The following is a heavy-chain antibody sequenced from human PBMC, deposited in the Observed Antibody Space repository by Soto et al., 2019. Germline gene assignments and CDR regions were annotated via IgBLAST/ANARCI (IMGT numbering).Heavy chain of an antibody. V-gene: IGHV3-30*18. CDR2: ISYDGSNK. CDR3: AKERYSSGWYALHQHFDY. Sequence: QVQLVESGGGVVQPGRSLRLSCAASGFTFSSYGMHWVRQAPGKGLEWVAVISYDGSNKYYADSVKGRFTISRDNSKNTLYLQMNSLRAEDTAVYYCAKERYSSGWYALHQHFDYWGQGTLVTVSS. CDR1: GFTFSSYG. D-gene: IGHD6-19*01. J-gene: IGHJ4*02.